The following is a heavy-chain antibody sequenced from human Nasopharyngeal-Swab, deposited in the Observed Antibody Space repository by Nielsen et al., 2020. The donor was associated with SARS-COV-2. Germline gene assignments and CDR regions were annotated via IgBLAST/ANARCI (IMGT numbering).Heavy chain of an antibody. CDR1: GGSVSSGSYY. J-gene: IGHJ4*02. CDR2: IYYSGST. CDR3: ARVSVGAKFPYFDY. Sequence: SETLSLTCPVSGGSVSSGSYYWSWIRQPPGKGLEWIGYIYYSGSTNYNPSLKSRVTISVDTSKNQFSLKLSSVTAADTAVYYCARVSVGAKFPYFDYWGQGTLVTVSS. V-gene: IGHV4-61*01. D-gene: IGHD1-26*01.